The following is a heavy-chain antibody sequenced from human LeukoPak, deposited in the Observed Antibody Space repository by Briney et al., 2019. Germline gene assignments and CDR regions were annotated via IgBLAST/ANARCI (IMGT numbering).Heavy chain of an antibody. CDR1: RYTFTSYY. CDR2: INPSGGST. V-gene: IGHV1-46*01. CDR3: ARVSEQWLVPDY. J-gene: IGHJ4*02. Sequence: ASVKVSCKASRYTFTSYYMHWVRQAPGQGLEWMGIINPSGGSTSYAQKFQGRVTMTRDTSTSTVYMELSSLRSEDTAVYYCARVSEQWLVPDYWGQGTLVTVSS. D-gene: IGHD6-19*01.